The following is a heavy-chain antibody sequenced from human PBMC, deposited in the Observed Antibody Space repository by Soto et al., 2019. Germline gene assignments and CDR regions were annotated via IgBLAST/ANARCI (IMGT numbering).Heavy chain of an antibody. J-gene: IGHJ4*02. V-gene: IGHV3-11*01. Sequence: GRSRSVASGASGCPFSAYDVSWLRPAQGKGLEWVSYISSSGSTIYYADSVKGRFTISRDNAKNSLYLQMNSLRAEDTAVYYCARDRGGYISRYFEYWGQGTLVSVSS. D-gene: IGHD5-12*01. CDR2: ISSSGSTI. CDR1: GCPFSAYD. CDR3: ARDRGGYISRYFEY.